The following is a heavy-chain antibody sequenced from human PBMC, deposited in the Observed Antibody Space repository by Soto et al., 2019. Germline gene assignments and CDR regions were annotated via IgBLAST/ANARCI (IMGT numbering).Heavy chain of an antibody. J-gene: IGHJ4*02. CDR1: GGSISSYY. CDR2: IYYSGST. D-gene: IGHD6-19*01. CDR3: ARDRSSGWPDY. V-gene: IGHV4-59*01. Sequence: LSLTCTVSGGSISSYYWSWIRQPPGKGLEWIGYIYYSGSTNYNPSLKSRVTISVDTSKNQFSLKLSSVTAADTAVYYCARDRSSGWPDYWGQGTLVTVSS.